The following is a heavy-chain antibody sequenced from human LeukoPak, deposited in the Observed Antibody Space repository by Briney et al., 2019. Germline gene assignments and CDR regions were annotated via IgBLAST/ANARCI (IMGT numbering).Heavy chain of an antibody. Sequence: GGSLRLSCAVSGFTFSSYAMSWVRQAPGKGLEWVSAISGSGGSTYYADSVKGRFTISRDNSKNTLYLQMNSLRAEDTAVYYCAKDPRIKQQLYSNWFDPWGQGTLVTVSS. CDR3: AKDPRIKQQLYSNWFDP. CDR2: ISGSGGST. V-gene: IGHV3-23*01. D-gene: IGHD6-13*01. J-gene: IGHJ5*02. CDR1: GFTFSSYA.